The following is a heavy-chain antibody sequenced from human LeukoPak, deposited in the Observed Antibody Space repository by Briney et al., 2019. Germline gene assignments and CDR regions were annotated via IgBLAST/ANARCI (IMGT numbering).Heavy chain of an antibody. V-gene: IGHV3-30-3*01. CDR1: GFTLSNYA. D-gene: IGHD3-22*01. CDR3: ARVSRGPHPYYYDSSGYMDY. Sequence: HPGMSLRLSCVASGFTLSNYAMHWVRQDPGKGLEWVTIISYDGSQKYYADSVKGRFTISRDNSENTLFLQMNSLRAEDTAVYYCARVSRGPHPYYYDSSGYMDYWGQGTLVTVSS. J-gene: IGHJ4*02. CDR2: ISYDGSQK.